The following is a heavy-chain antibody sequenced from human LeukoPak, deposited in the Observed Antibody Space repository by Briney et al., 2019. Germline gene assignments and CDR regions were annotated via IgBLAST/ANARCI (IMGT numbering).Heavy chain of an antibody. CDR2: INPNGGGT. CDR3: ARSDDSSGYYFLDY. J-gene: IGHJ4*02. CDR1: GYTFTGYY. Sequence: GASVKVSCKASGYTFTGYYMHWVRQAPGRGLEWMGRINPNGGGTMYAQKFQGRVTMTRETSISTAYMELSRLRSDDTAVYYCARSDDSSGYYFLDYWGQGTLVTVSS. D-gene: IGHD3-22*01. V-gene: IGHV1-2*06.